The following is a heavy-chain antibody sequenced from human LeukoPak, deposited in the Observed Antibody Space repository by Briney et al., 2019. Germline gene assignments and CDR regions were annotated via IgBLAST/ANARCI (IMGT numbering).Heavy chain of an antibody. V-gene: IGHV1-8*01. CDR2: MNPNSGNT. J-gene: IGHJ5*02. CDR3: ARGGTYCSGGSCYQNWFDP. Sequence: ASVKVSCKASGYTFTSYDINWVRQATGQGLEWMGWMNPNSGNTGYAQKFRGRVTMTRNTSISTAYMELSSLRSEDTAVYYCARGGTYCSGGSCYQNWFDPWGQGTLVTVSS. CDR1: GYTFTSYD. D-gene: IGHD2-15*01.